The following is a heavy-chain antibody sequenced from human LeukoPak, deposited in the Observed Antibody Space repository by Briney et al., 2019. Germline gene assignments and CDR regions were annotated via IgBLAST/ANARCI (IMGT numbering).Heavy chain of an antibody. CDR2: IIPIFGTA. J-gene: IGHJ4*02. CDR3: AKEAGRYNWNYNLPPRPYFDY. D-gene: IGHD1-7*01. V-gene: IGHV1-69*05. Sequence: ASVKVSCKASGGTFTSYAISWVRQAPGQGLEWMGGIIPIFGTANYAQKFQGRVTITTDESTSTAYMELSSLRSEDTAVYYCAKEAGRYNWNYNLPPRPYFDYWGQGTLVTVSS. CDR1: GGTFTSYA.